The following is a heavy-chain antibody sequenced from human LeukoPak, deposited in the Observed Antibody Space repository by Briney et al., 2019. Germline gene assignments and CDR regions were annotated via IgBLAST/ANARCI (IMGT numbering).Heavy chain of an antibody. V-gene: IGHV1-18*01. Sequence: GASVRVSCKASGYTFTHQSISWVRQAPGQGLEWMGWISCYNGDTNYAENFRGRFTMSTDTSTTTAYMELRSLGSDDTAVYYCARDPSNSSGRSEYLDSWGQGTLVTVSS. CDR2: ISCYNGDT. J-gene: IGHJ4*02. CDR1: GYTFTHQS. CDR3: ARDPSNSSGRSEYLDS. D-gene: IGHD6-19*01.